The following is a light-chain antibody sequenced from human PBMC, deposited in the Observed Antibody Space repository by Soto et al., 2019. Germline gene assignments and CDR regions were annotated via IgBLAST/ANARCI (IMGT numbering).Light chain of an antibody. J-gene: IGKJ1*01. CDR2: GAS. CDR3: QQYGYSPWM. V-gene: IGKV3-20*01. CDR1: QSVRGSY. Sequence: EIVLTQSPGTLSLSPGERATLSCRASQSVRGSYIAWYQQTPGQAPRLLIYGASSRATGIPDRFSGSGSGTDFTLSISRLEPEDFALYYCQQYGYSPWMFGQGTKVEIK.